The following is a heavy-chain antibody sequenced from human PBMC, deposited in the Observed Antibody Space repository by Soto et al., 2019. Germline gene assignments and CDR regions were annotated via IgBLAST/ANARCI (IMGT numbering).Heavy chain of an antibody. CDR1: GCSITSSSYY. CDR3: SKDGSMGMDV. D-gene: IGHD3-10*01. V-gene: IGHV4-39*01. CDR2: IYYSGST. J-gene: IGHJ6*02. Sequence: SETLSLTCTFSGCSITSSSYYWGWIRQPPGKGLEWIGSIYYSGSTYYNPSLKSRVTISVDTSKNQFSLKLSSVTAADTAVYYCSKDGSMGMDVWGQGTTVT.